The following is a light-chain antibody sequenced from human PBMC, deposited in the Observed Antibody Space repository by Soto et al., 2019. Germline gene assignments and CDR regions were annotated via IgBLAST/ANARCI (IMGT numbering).Light chain of an antibody. CDR3: QQANSFPIT. Sequence: DIQMTQSPSILSASVGDRVTITCRASQSISSWLAWYQQKPGKAPNLLIHKASHLESGVPSRFSGSGSGTEFTLTISSLQPEDFATYYCQQANSFPITFGQGTRLEIK. CDR2: KAS. V-gene: IGKV1-5*03. CDR1: QSISSW. J-gene: IGKJ5*01.